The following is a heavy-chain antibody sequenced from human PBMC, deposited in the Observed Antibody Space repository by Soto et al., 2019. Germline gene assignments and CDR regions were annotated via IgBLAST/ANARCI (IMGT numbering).Heavy chain of an antibody. CDR3: AKTVGATKLEDH. CDR2: ISNSDDVG. Sequence: EVQLLESGGGLVHPLGSLRLSCSGSGFNFNNHVINWVRQAPGKGLEWVASISNSDDVGFYADSVRGRFSVTRDRSTNTLHLQMDYVQVEDTGICYCAKTVGATKLEDHWGQGTLVTVSS. D-gene: IGHD1-26*01. CDR1: GFNFNNHV. V-gene: IGHV3-23*01. J-gene: IGHJ4*02.